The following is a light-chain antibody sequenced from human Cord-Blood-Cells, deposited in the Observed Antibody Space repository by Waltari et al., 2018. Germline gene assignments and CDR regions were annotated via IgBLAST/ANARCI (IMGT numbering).Light chain of an antibody. CDR1: QSISSY. CDR3: QQSYSTVYT. J-gene: IGKJ3*01. V-gene: IGKV1-39*01. CDR2: AAS. Sequence: DIQMTQSPSSLSASVGDRVTITCRASQSISSYLNWYQQKPGKAPKLLIYAASSLQSGVPSRFSGSGSGTDFNLNISSLQPEDFATYYCQQSYSTVYTFGPGTKVDIK.